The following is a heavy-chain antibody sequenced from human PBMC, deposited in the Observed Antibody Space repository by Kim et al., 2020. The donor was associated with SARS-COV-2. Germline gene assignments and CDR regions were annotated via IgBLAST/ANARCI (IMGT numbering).Heavy chain of an antibody. D-gene: IGHD5-18*01. CDR3: VKDSWYSYGPVNAFDI. J-gene: IGHJ3*02. Sequence: SVKGRFTISRDNSKNTLYLQMSSLRAEDTAVYYCVKDSWYSYGPVNAFDIWGQGTMVTVSS. V-gene: IGHV3-64D*09.